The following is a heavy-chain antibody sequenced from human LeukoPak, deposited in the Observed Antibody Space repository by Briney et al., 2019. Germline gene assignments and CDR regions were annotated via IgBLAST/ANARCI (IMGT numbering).Heavy chain of an antibody. CDR3: AKVGRDGYNQRGYYFDY. CDR1: GYTFTSYG. CDR2: ISAYNGNT. D-gene: IGHD5-24*01. Sequence: ASVKVSCKASGYTFTSYGISWVRQAPGQGLEWMGWISAYNGNTNYAQKLQGRVTMTTDTSTSTAYMELRSLRSDDTAVYYCAKVGRDGYNQRGYYFDYWGQGTLVTVSS. V-gene: IGHV1-18*01. J-gene: IGHJ4*02.